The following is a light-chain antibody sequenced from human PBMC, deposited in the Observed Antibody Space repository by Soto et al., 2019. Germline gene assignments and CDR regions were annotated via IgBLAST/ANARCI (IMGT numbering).Light chain of an antibody. CDR3: HQLNRYPT. CDR1: QGMSTY. Sequence: IQVTQSPSSLSASVGDRITITCRASQGMSTYLAWYQQKPEKAPKLLIYAAYTLQSGVPSRFSGGGSGTDFTLTISSLQPEDFATYYCHQLNRYPTFGGGTKVEIK. J-gene: IGKJ4*01. CDR2: AAY. V-gene: IGKV1-9*01.